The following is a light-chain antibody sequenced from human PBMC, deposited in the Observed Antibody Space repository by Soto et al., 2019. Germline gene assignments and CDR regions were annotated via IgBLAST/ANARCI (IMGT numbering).Light chain of an antibody. CDR2: SNH. Sequence: QSVLTQPPSASGTPGQRVTISCSGSSSNIGGNTVTWYQQVPGMAPRLLIYSNHQRPSGVPDRFSGSKSGTSASLAISGLQSEDEADYYCAAWDARLNGPVFGGGTKLTVL. J-gene: IGLJ3*02. CDR1: SSNIGGNT. CDR3: AAWDARLNGPV. V-gene: IGLV1-44*01.